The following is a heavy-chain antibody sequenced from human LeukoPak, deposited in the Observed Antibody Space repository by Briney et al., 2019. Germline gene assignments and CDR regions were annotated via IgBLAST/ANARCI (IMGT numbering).Heavy chain of an antibody. Sequence: GGSLRLSCSASGFTFSSYSMNWVRQAPGKGLEWGSSISSGSTYIYYADSVKGRFTLSRDNAKNSLYLQMNSLRAEDTAVYYCASSSGASWGYFDYWGQGTLVTVSS. J-gene: IGHJ4*02. CDR2: ISSGSTYI. D-gene: IGHD2-15*01. V-gene: IGHV3-21*01. CDR1: GFTFSSYS. CDR3: ASSSGASWGYFDY.